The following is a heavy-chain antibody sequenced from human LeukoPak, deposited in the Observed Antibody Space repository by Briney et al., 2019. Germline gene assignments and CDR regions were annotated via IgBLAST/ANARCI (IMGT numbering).Heavy chain of an antibody. Sequence: GGSLRLSCAASGFTFSSYWMHWVRQAPGKGLVWVSRINSDGSSTSYADSVKGRFTISRDNAKNTLYLQMDSLRAEDTAVYYCARDTYDYVWGGYRLFDYWGQGTLVTVSS. CDR1: GFTFSSYW. D-gene: IGHD3-16*02. V-gene: IGHV3-74*01. J-gene: IGHJ4*02. CDR2: INSDGSST. CDR3: ARDTYDYVWGGYRLFDY.